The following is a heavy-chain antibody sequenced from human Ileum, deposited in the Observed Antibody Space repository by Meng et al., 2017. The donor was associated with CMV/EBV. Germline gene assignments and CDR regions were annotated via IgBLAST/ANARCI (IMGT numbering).Heavy chain of an antibody. Sequence: VQLVESGGGLVQPGGSLRLSCAASGFTFSSYWMHWVRQAPGKGLVWVSRITSYGTTTAYADSVKGRFTISRDNAKNTLFLQMDSLRAEDTAIYYCARSSYPYFIDYWGQGTLVTVSS. V-gene: IGHV3-74*01. D-gene: IGHD3-10*01. CDR2: ITSYGTTT. CDR3: ARSSYPYFIDY. CDR1: GFTFSSYW. J-gene: IGHJ4*02.